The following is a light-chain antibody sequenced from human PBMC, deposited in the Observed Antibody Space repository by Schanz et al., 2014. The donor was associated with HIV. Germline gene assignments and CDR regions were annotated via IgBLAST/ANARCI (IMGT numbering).Light chain of an antibody. CDR2: EVT. V-gene: IGLV2-23*02. CDR3: CSYAGTTTLI. CDR1: SGDVGSYNY. J-gene: IGLJ2*01. Sequence: QSVLTQPASVSGSPGQSISISCTGTSGDVGSYNYVSWYQQHPGKAPKLMIYEVTRRPSGVSNRFSGSKSGSTASLTISGLQADDEADYYCCSYAGTTTLIFGGGTKLTVL.